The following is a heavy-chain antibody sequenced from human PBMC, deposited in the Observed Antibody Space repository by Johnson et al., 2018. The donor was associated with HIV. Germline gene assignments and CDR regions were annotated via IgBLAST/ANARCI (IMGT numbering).Heavy chain of an antibody. CDR1: GFTFSNYG. D-gene: IGHD1-26*01. J-gene: IGHJ3*02. CDR3: AKDSRRWGAFSDAFDI. Sequence: QVQLVESGGGVVQPGGSLRLSCAASGFTFSNYGMHWVRQAPGKGLEWVAFIRFDGSNKYYADSVKGRCTISRDNSKNTLYLQMNSLRAEDTAVYYCAKDSRRWGAFSDAFDIWGQGTMVTVSS. CDR2: IRFDGSNK. V-gene: IGHV3-30*02.